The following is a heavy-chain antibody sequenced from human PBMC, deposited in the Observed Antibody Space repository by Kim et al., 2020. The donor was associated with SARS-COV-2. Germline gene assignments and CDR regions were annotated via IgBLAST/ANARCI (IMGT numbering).Heavy chain of an antibody. CDR3: SNRVHAHFDY. D-gene: IGHD1-1*01. V-gene: IGHV3-23*01. J-gene: IGHJ4*02. Sequence: YADCVDGRFTISTDKTKNAVYLQMNSLRAEDTAIYYCSNRVHAHFDYWGQGTLVTVSS.